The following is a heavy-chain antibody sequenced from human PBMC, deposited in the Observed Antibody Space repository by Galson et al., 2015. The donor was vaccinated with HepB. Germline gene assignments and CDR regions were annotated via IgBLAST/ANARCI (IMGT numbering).Heavy chain of an antibody. CDR3: ASGIYYDSSGYPFDY. CDR1: GGTFSSYA. V-gene: IGHV1-69*04. J-gene: IGHJ4*02. CDR2: IIPILGIA. D-gene: IGHD3-22*01. Sequence: SVKVSCKASGGTFSSYAISWVRQAPGQGLEWMGRIIPILGIANYAQKFQGRVTITADKSTSTAYMELSSLRSEDTAVYYCASGIYYDSSGYPFDYWGQGTLVTVSS.